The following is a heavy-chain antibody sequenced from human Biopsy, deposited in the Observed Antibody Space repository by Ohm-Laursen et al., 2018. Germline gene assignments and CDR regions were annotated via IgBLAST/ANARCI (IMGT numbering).Heavy chain of an antibody. V-gene: IGHV4-39*01. J-gene: IGHJ5*02. CDR1: GDSISSDIYY. CDR2: IYNSESTST. D-gene: IGHD3-10*01. CDR3: ARRVSGSGRVDP. Sequence: TLSLTWTVSGDSISSDIYYWVWIRQPPGKGLEWIGNIYNSESTSTYYNLSLKGRVSISVDTSHNQFSLKLTSVTAADTAVYFCARRVSGSGRVDPWGQGTLVTVSS.